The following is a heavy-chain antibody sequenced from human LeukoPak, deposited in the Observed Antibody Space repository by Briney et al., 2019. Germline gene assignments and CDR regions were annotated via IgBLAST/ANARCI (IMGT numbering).Heavy chain of an antibody. CDR2: IYYGGST. D-gene: IGHD2-15*01. V-gene: IGHV4-31*03. CDR1: GGSISSGGYY. Sequence: PSETLSLTCTVSGGSISSGGYYWSWIRQHPGKGLEWLGYIYYGGSTYYNPSLKSRVTISVDTSKNQFSLKLSSVTAADTAVYYCASTYCSGGSCDRGWFDPWGQGTLVTVSS. CDR3: ASTYCSGGSCDRGWFDP. J-gene: IGHJ5*02.